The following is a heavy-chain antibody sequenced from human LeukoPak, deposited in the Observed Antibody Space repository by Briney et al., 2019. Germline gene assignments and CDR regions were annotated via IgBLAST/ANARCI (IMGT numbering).Heavy chain of an antibody. D-gene: IGHD5-12*01. CDR1: GGTFSSYA. Sequence: GSSVKVSCKASGGTFSSYAISWVRQAPGQGLEWMGRITPILGIANYAQKFQGRVTITADKSTSTAYMELSSLRSEDTAVYYCAGRYSGYDSDYYYYGMDVWGQGTTVTVSS. CDR3: AGRYSGYDSDYYYYGMDV. J-gene: IGHJ6*02. V-gene: IGHV1-69*04. CDR2: ITPILGIA.